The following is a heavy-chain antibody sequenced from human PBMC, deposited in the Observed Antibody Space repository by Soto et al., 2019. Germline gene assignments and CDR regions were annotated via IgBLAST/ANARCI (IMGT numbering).Heavy chain of an antibody. CDR1: GYTFTSYG. J-gene: IGHJ4*02. CDR3: ARASCSGGSCYSYYFDY. D-gene: IGHD2-15*01. Sequence: QVQLVQSGAEVKKPGASVKVSCKASGYTFTSYGISWVRQAPGQGLEWMGWISAYNGNTNYAQKLQGRVTLTTDTSTSTAYMELRSLRSDDTAVYYCARASCSGGSCYSYYFDYWGQGTLVTVSS. CDR2: ISAYNGNT. V-gene: IGHV1-18*01.